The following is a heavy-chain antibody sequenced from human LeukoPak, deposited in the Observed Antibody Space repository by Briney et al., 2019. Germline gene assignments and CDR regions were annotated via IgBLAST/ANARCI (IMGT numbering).Heavy chain of an antibody. Sequence: ASVKVSCKASGYTFTSYDINWVRQATGQGLEWMGWMNPNSGNTGYAQKFQGRVTMTRNTSISTAYMGLSSLRSEDTAMYYCARGLKATYDFWSGYYFPYDYWGQGTLVTVSS. V-gene: IGHV1-8*01. CDR1: GYTFTSYD. J-gene: IGHJ4*02. D-gene: IGHD3-3*01. CDR2: MNPNSGNT. CDR3: ARGLKATYDFWSGYYFPYDY.